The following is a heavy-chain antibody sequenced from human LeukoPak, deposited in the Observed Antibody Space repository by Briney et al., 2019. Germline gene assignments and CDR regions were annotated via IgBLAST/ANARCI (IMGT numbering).Heavy chain of an antibody. V-gene: IGHV4-59*01. CDR2: IYYSGST. J-gene: IGHJ5*02. Sequence: SETLSLTCTVSGGSISGYYWSWLRQPPGKGLEWIGYIYYSGSTNYNPSLKSRVTISVDTSKNQFSLKLSSMTAADTAVYYCARGCSAGTPHNWFDPWGQGTLVTVSS. CDR3: ARGCSAGTPHNWFDP. CDR1: GGSISGYY. D-gene: IGHD6-13*01.